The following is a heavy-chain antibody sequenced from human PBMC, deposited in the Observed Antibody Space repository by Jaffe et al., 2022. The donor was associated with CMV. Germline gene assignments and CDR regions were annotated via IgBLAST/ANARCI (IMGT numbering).Heavy chain of an antibody. CDR2: IYYSGST. Sequence: QVQLQESGPGLVKPSQTLSLTCTVSGGSISSGGYYWSWIRQHPGKGLEWIGYIYYSGSTYYNPSLKSRVTISVDTSKNQFSLKLSSVTAADTAVYYCAGHIVATIEDAFDIWGQGTMVTVSS. CDR1: GGSISSGGYY. D-gene: IGHD5-12*01. CDR3: AGHIVATIEDAFDI. J-gene: IGHJ3*02. V-gene: IGHV4-31*03.